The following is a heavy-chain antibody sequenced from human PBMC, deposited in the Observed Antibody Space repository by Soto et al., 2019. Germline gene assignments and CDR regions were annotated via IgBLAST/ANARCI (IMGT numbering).Heavy chain of an antibody. CDR1: GGSVSSGSYY. J-gene: IGHJ1*01. V-gene: IGHV4-61*01. Sequence: KASETLSLTCTVSGGSVSSGSYYWSWIRQPPGKGLEWIGYIYYSGSTNYNPSLKSRVTISVDTSKNQFSLKLSSVTAADTAVYYCARAGSSWINGAEYFQHWGQGTLVTVSS. D-gene: IGHD6-13*01. CDR3: ARAGSSWINGAEYFQH. CDR2: IYYSGST.